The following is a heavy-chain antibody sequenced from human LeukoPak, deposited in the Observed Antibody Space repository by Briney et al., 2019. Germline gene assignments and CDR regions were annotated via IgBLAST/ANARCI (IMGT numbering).Heavy chain of an antibody. V-gene: IGHV3-21*01. CDR2: ISSSSSYT. CDR3: ARDRKELPGWYFDL. D-gene: IGHD1-26*01. Sequence: GGSLRLSCAASGFTFSSYSMNWVRQAPGKGLEWVSSISSSSSYTYYADSVKGRFTIPRDNAKNSLYLQMNSLRAEDTAVYYCARDRKELPGWYFDLWGRGTLVTVSS. J-gene: IGHJ2*01. CDR1: GFTFSSYS.